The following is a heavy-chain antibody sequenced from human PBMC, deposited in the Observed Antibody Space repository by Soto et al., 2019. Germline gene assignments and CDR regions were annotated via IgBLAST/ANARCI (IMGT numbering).Heavy chain of an antibody. Sequence: PSETLSLTCTVSGGSIRSYYWGWIRQPPGKGLEWIGHIYYSGTTNYNPSLKSRITMSVDTSKNQFSLKLSSVTAADTAVYYCARAVETGGNWFDPWGQGTLVTVSS. CDR3: ARAVETGGNWFDP. CDR2: IYYSGTT. J-gene: IGHJ5*02. D-gene: IGHD1-1*01. V-gene: IGHV4-59*01. CDR1: GGSIRSYY.